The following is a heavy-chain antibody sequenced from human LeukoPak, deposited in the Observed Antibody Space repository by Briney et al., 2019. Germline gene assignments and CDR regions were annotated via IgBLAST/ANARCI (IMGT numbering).Heavy chain of an antibody. V-gene: IGHV3-23*01. CDR3: AKDGGLAYCGGDCYSGFDY. D-gene: IGHD2-21*02. CDR2: ISGSGDST. J-gene: IGHJ4*02. CDR1: GFTFSSYA. Sequence: GGSLRLSCAASGFTFSSYAMSWVRQAPGKGLEWVSAISGSGDSTYYADSVKGRFTISRDNSKNTLYLQMNSVRAEDTAVYYCAKDGGLAYCGGDCYSGFDYWGQGTLVTVSS.